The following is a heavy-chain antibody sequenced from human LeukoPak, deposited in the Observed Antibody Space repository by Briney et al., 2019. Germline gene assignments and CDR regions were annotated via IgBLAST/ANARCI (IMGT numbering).Heavy chain of an antibody. D-gene: IGHD5-24*01. J-gene: IGHJ4*02. CDR2: ISYDGSNK. CDR1: GGTFSSYA. V-gene: IGHV3-30*04. CDR3: AKSGYNRFDY. Sequence: GRSLRLFCAASGGTFSSYAMHWVRQAPGTGLEWVAVISYDGSNKYYADSVKGRFTISRDNSKNTLYLQMNSLIAEDTAVYYCAKSGYNRFDYWGQGTRATVSS.